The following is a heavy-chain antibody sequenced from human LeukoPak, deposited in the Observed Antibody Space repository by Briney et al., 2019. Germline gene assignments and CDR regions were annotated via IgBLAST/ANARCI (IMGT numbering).Heavy chain of an antibody. CDR2: INHSGST. D-gene: IGHD6-13*01. Sequence: ASETLSLTCAVYGGSFSGYYWSWIRQPPGKGLEWIGEINHSGSTNYNPSLKSRVTISVDTSKNQFSLKLSSVTAADTAVYYCARSYPYSSSWYGKGPHAFDIWGQGTMVTVSS. V-gene: IGHV4-34*01. CDR1: GGSFSGYY. J-gene: IGHJ3*02. CDR3: ARSYPYSSSWYGKGPHAFDI.